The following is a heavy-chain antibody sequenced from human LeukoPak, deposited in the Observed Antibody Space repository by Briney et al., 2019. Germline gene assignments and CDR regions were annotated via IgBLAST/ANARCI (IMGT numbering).Heavy chain of an antibody. CDR1: GFTFINYS. CDR3: ARFHMSYYYDSSGYSYYFDY. Sequence: GGSLRLSCTASGFTFINYSMNWVRQAPGKGLEWVSYISSSGSTIYYADSVKGRFTISRDNAKNSLYLQMNSLRAEDTAVYYCARFHMSYYYDSSGYSYYFDYWGQGTLVTVSS. D-gene: IGHD3-22*01. V-gene: IGHV3-48*04. J-gene: IGHJ4*02. CDR2: ISSSGSTI.